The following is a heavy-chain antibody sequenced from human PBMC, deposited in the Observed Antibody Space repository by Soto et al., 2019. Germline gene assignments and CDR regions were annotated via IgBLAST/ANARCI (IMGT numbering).Heavy chain of an antibody. D-gene: IGHD3-3*01. Sequence: PAGSLRLSCAASGFTFSSYGMHWVRQAPGKGLEWVAVIWYDGSNKYYADSVKGRFTISRDNSKNTLYLQMNSLRAEDTAVYYCARADDFWSGNWFDPWGQGTLVTVSS. CDR2: IWYDGSNK. CDR3: ARADDFWSGNWFDP. V-gene: IGHV3-33*01. J-gene: IGHJ5*02. CDR1: GFTFSSYG.